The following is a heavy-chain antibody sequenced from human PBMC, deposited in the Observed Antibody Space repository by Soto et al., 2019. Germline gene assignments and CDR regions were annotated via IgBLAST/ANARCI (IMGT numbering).Heavy chain of an antibody. J-gene: IGHJ4*02. D-gene: IGHD3-3*01. CDR2: INAGNGNT. Sequence: QVQLVQSGAEVKKPGASVKVSCKASGYTFTSYAMHWVRQAPGQRLEWMGWINAGNGNTKYSQKFQGRVTITRDTSARTAYMELSSLRSEDTAVYYCARGGRRFLEWEPFDYWGQGILATVSS. CDR3: ARGGRRFLEWEPFDY. CDR1: GYTFTSYA. V-gene: IGHV1-3*01.